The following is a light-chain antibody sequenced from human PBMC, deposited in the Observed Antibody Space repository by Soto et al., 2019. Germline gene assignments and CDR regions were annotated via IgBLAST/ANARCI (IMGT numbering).Light chain of an antibody. CDR1: QSVSSSY. CDR2: GAS. V-gene: IGKV3-20*01. CDR3: QQYGSSPPLT. J-gene: IGKJ4*01. Sequence: EFVLTQSPGTLSLSPGERATLSCRASQSVSSSYLAWYQQKPGQAPRILIYGASTRATGIPDRFSGSGSGTAFALTISRLEPEDFALYYCQQYGSSPPLTFGGGTNVEIK.